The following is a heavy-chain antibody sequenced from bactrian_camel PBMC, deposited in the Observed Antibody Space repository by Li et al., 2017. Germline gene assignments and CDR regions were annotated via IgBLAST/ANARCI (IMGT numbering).Heavy chain of an antibody. CDR1: GITFSRHD. CDR2: IHSDSSNA. D-gene: IGHD1*01. Sequence: HVQLVESGGGLVQPGESLRLSCVASGITFSRHDMSWVRQAPGKGLEWVSNIHSDSSNAYYADSVKGRFSISADDVSGDNRDKTLYLQMNNLKPEDTAVYYCAADISYLASPGSLCTFRKLLEYMFMGQGTQVTVS. J-gene: IGHJ4*01. V-gene: IGHV3-2*01.